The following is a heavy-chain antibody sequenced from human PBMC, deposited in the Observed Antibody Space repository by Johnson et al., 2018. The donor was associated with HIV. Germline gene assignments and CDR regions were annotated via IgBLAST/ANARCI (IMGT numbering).Heavy chain of an antibody. V-gene: IGHV3-20*04. D-gene: IGHD3-3*01. CDR2: IKWSGGST. CDR3: ARGDFWSGYPDAFDI. J-gene: IGHJ3*02. Sequence: EVQLVESGGGVVRPGGSLRLSCAASGFTFDDYGMSWVRQAPGKGLEWVSGIKWSGGSTGYADSVKARFMISRDNAKNSLYLQMNSLRVEDTAVYYCARGDFWSGYPDAFDIWGQGTMVTGSS. CDR1: GFTFDDYG.